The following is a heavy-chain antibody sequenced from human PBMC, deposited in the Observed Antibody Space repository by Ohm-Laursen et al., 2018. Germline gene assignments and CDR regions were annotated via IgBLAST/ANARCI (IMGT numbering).Heavy chain of an antibody. CDR2: INPSGGST. D-gene: IGHD2-2*02. Sequence: GASVKVSCKASGYTFTSYYMHWVRQAPGQGLEWMGIINPSGGSTSYAQKFQGRVTMTRDTSISTAYMELSRLRSDDTAVYYCASRYCSSTSCYRDYYYYGMDVWGQGTTVTVSS. CDR1: GYTFTSYY. J-gene: IGHJ6*02. CDR3: ASRYCSSTSCYRDYYYYGMDV. V-gene: IGHV1-46*01.